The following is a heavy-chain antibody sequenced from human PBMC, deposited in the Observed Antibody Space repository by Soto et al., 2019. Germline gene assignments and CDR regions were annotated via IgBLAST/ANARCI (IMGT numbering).Heavy chain of an antibody. CDR2: IFHRGTT. CDR1: GASITTSY. V-gene: IGHV4-59*01. CDR3: ARTPFLLALGTVLCYFDD. D-gene: IGHD3-16*01. Sequence: QVQLQDSGPGLVKPSATLTLTCTVSGASITTSYWSWIRQPPGKGLEWIGCIFHRGTTNYNPSLESRVSMSVDTSKNQFSLTMTSVTAAATAVYYCARTPFLLALGTVLCYFDDWGQGTLVTVSS. J-gene: IGHJ4*02.